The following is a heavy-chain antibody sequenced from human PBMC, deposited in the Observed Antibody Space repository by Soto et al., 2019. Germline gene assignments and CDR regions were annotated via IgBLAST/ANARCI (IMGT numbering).Heavy chain of an antibody. J-gene: IGHJ3*02. D-gene: IGHD6-19*01. CDR2: ISGSGGTT. V-gene: IGHV3-23*01. CDR1: GFTFSSYA. CDR3: AKTANGWFSAFDI. Sequence: EVQLLESGGGLVQPGGSLRLSCAASGFTFSSYAMSWVRQAPGKGLEWVSAISGSGGTTYYADSVKGRFTFSRDNSKNTLYLQMNSPRAEDTAVYYCAKTANGWFSAFDIWGQGRMVTVSS.